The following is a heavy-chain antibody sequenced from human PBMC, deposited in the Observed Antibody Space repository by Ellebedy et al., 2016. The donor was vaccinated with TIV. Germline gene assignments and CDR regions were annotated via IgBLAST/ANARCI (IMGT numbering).Heavy chain of an antibody. J-gene: IGHJ4*01. CDR3: ARLRGGNN. V-gene: IGHV3-7*03. D-gene: IGHD3-10*01. Sequence: PGGSLRLSCEASGFTFSTNCMTWVRQAPGKGLEWVANIEEDGGGKYYVDSVKGRFTISRDNARNSLFLEMNNLRVEDTAVYYCARLRGGNNWGLGTLVTVSS. CDR1: GFTFSTNC. CDR2: IEEDGGGK.